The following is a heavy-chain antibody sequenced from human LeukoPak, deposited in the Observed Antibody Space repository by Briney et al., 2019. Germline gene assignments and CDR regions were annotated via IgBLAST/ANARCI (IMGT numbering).Heavy chain of an antibody. CDR1: GGSFSGYY. D-gene: IGHD3-9*01. V-gene: IGHV4-34*01. Sequence: SETLSLTCAVYGGSFSGYYWSWIRQPPGKGLEWIGEINHSGCTNYNPSLKSRVTISVDTSKNQFSLKLSSVTAADTAVYYCARRDLRSDILTGYSYYFDYWGQGTLVTVSS. J-gene: IGHJ4*02. CDR2: INHSGCT. CDR3: ARRDLRSDILTGYSYYFDY.